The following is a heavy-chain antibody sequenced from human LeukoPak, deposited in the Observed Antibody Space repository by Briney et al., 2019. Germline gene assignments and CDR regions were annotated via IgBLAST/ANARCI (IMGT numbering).Heavy chain of an antibody. D-gene: IGHD3-22*01. CDR1: GFTFSSYW. V-gene: IGHV3-74*01. CDR3: ARVGYYYDTLDAFDI. CDR2: TNSDGSST. J-gene: IGHJ3*02. Sequence: SGGSLRLSCAASGFTFSSYWMHWVRQAPGKGLVWVSRTNSDGSSTSYADSVKGRFTISRDNAKNTLYLQMNSLRAEDTAVYYCARVGYYYDTLDAFDIWGQGTMVTVSS.